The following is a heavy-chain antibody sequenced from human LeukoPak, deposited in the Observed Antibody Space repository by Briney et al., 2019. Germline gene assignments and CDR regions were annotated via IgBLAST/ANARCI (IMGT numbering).Heavy chain of an antibody. Sequence: GGSLRLSCAASGFTFSTYWMSWIRQAPGKGLEWVAKIKQDGSQKNYVDSVRGRFTISRDNAKNSLYLQMNNLRAEDSAVYYCTTEGFTGSYYYFDYWGQGTLVTVSS. CDR2: IKQDGSQK. J-gene: IGHJ4*02. CDR1: GFTFSTYW. CDR3: TTEGFTGSYYYFDY. D-gene: IGHD1-26*01. V-gene: IGHV3-7*01.